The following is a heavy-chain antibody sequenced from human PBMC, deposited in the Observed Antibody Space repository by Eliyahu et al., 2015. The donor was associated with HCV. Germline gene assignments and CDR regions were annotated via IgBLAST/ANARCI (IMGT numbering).Heavy chain of an antibody. V-gene: IGHV2-5*01. D-gene: IGHD3-22*01. J-gene: IGHJ4*02. CDR3: AHRHLTEGYYYDSSGSHFDY. CDR2: IYWNDDK. Sequence: QITLKESGPTLVKPTQTLTLTCTFSGFSLSTSGVGVGWIRQPPGKALEWLALIYWNDDKRYSPSLKSRLTITKDTSKNQVVLTMTNMDPVDTATYYCAHRHLTEGYYYDSSGSHFDYWGQGTLVTVSS. CDR1: GFSLSTSGVG.